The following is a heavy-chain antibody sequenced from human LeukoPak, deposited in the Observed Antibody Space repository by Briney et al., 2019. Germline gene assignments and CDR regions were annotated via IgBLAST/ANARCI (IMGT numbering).Heavy chain of an antibody. D-gene: IGHD4/OR15-4a*01. J-gene: IGHJ4*02. CDR3: ATGDYGPMGD. Sequence: GGSLRLSCTASGFTFGDYAMSWVRQAPGKGLEWVSVIYSGGSTYYADSVKGRFTISRDNSKNTLYLQMNSLRAEDTAVYYCATGDYGPMGDWGQGTLVTVSS. CDR1: GFTFGDYA. V-gene: IGHV3-66*01. CDR2: IYSGGST.